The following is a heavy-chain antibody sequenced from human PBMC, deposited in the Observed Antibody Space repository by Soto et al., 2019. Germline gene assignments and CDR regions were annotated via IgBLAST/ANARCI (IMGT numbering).Heavy chain of an antibody. CDR2: IYYSGST. J-gene: IGHJ5*02. CDR3: ASPKIAFYNWFDP. V-gene: IGHV4-39*01. Sequence: QLQLQESGPGLVKPSETLSLTCTVSGGSISSSSYYWGWIRQPPGKGLEWIGSIYYSGSTYYNPSLTSRVTISXDXTKNQFSLKLSSVTAADTAVYYCASPKIAFYNWFDPWGQGTLVTVSS. CDR1: GGSISSSSYY. D-gene: IGHD3-3*02.